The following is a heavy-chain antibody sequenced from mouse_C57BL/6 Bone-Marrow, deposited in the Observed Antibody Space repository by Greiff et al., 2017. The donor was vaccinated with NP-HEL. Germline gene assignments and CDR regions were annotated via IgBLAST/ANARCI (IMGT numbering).Heavy chain of an antibody. CDR2: IDPENGDT. V-gene: IGHV14-4*01. CDR1: GFNIKDDY. CDR3: TTLFYSNYCY. J-gene: IGHJ2*01. D-gene: IGHD2-5*01. Sequence: EVQLQQSGAELVRPGASVKLSCTASGFNIKDDYMHWVKQRPEQGLEWIGWIDPENGDTEYASKFQGKATITADTSSNTAYLQLSSLTSEDTAVYYCTTLFYSNYCYWGQGTTLTVSS.